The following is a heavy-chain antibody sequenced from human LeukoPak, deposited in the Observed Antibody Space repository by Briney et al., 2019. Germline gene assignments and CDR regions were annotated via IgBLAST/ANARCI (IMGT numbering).Heavy chain of an antibody. CDR1: GFTFSSYA. V-gene: IGHV3-23*01. CDR3: AKLYGSGSYSQIDY. J-gene: IGHJ4*02. D-gene: IGHD3-10*01. CDR2: ISGSGGST. Sequence: GGSLRLSCAASGFTFSSYAMSWVRQAPGKGLEWVSAISGSGGSTYYADSVKGRFTISRDNSKSTLYLQMNSLRAEDTAVYYCAKLYGSGSYSQIDYWGQGTLVTVSS.